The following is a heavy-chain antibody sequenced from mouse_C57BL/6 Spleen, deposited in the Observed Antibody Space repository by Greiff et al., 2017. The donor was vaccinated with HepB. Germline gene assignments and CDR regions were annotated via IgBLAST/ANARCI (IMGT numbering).Heavy chain of an antibody. CDR3: AREGAAY. CDR1: GYAFSSSW. J-gene: IGHJ3*01. Sequence: VQLQESGPELVKPGASVKISCKASGYAFSSSWMNWVKQRPGKGLEWIGRIYPGDGDTNYNGKFKGKATLTADKSSSTAYMQLSSLTSEDSAVYFCAREGAAYWGQGTLVTVSA. V-gene: IGHV1-82*01. CDR2: IYPGDGDT.